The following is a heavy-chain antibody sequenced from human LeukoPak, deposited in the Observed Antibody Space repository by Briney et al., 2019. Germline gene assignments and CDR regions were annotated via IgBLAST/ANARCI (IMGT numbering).Heavy chain of an antibody. Sequence: PGESLKISCKASGYSFTNYWIGWVRQMPGKGLEWMGFIYPGDSDTRYSPSFQGRVTISADKSVFTAYLQWSSLKASDSAMYYCARDDGSGSYLSYFDYWGQGTLVTVSS. CDR3: ARDDGSGSYLSYFDY. CDR1: GYSFTNYW. D-gene: IGHD3-10*01. V-gene: IGHV5-51*01. J-gene: IGHJ4*02. CDR2: IYPGDSDT.